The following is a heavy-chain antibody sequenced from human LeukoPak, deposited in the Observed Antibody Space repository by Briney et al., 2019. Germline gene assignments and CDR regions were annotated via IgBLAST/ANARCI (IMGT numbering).Heavy chain of an antibody. Sequence: SETLSLTCAVYGGSFSGYYWSWIRRPPGKGLEWIREINHSGSTNYNPSLKSRVTISVDTSKNQFSLKLSSVTAADTAVYYCARVEAAAGPIDYWGQGTLVTVSS. D-gene: IGHD6-13*01. V-gene: IGHV4-34*01. CDR3: ARVEAAAGPIDY. J-gene: IGHJ4*02. CDR1: GGSFSGYY. CDR2: INHSGST.